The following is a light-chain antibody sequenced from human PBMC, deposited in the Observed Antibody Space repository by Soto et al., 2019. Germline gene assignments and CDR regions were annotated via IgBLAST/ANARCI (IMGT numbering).Light chain of an antibody. CDR1: QSVSSNY. J-gene: IGKJ1*01. V-gene: IGKV3-20*01. CDR2: GAS. Sequence: EIVLTQSPGTLSLSPGERATLSCRASQSVSSNYLAWYQQKPGQAPRPLIYGASSRATGIPDRFSGSGAGTDFTLTIRRLESEDFAVYYCQQYSSSPWTFGQGTKVEIK. CDR3: QQYSSSPWT.